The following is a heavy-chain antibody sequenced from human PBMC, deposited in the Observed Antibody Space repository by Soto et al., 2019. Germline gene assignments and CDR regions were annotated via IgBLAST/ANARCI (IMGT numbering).Heavy chain of an antibody. CDR3: ANYLRPTHWGGRYFDH. D-gene: IGHD7-27*01. Sequence: QLQLQESGPGLVKPSETLSLTCFVSGGSISSNNYYWGWIRQPPGKGLEWIGSMSYSRSTYYNPFLKSQVNKSVEKSQNQFFPKRNSVTAADKAVYFCANYLRPTHWGGRYFDHWGQGPLVNV. J-gene: IGHJ4*01. CDR1: GGSISSNNYY. V-gene: IGHV4-39*01. CDR2: MSYSRST.